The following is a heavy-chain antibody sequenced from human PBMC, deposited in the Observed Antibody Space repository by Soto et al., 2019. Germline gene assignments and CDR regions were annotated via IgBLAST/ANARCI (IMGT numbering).Heavy chain of an antibody. V-gene: IGHV4-31*03. CDR1: GGSISSGGYY. CDR3: ARDKEGGYYYWGAFDI. D-gene: IGHD3-22*01. Sequence: SETLSLTCTVSGGSISSGGYYWSLIRQHPGKGLEWIGYIYYSGSTYYNPSLKNRVTISVDTSKNQFSLKLSSVAAADTAVYYCARDKEGGYYYWGAFDIWGQGTMVT. J-gene: IGHJ3*02. CDR2: IYYSGST.